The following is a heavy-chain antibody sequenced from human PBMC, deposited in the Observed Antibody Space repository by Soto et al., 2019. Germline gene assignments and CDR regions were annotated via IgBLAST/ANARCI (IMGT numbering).Heavy chain of an antibody. Sequence: QVQLVQSGAEVKKPGASVKVSCKGSGYTFTSYDINWVRQATGQGLEWMGWMNPNSGNTGYAQKFQGRVTMTRNTSISTAHMELSSLRSEDTAVYYSARALDDFWSGSFYYMDVWGKGTTDTVSS. CDR3: ARALDDFWSGSFYYMDV. V-gene: IGHV1-8*01. CDR2: MNPNSGNT. CDR1: GYTFTSYD. D-gene: IGHD3-3*01. J-gene: IGHJ6*03.